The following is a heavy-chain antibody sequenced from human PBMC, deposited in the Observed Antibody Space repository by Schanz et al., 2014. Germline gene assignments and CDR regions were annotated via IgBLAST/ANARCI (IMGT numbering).Heavy chain of an antibody. Sequence: EVQLVESGGGLVQPGGSLRLSCAASAFIFRSYSMHWVRQAPGKGLEWVSSIISTGGTIYYVDSVRGRFTISRDNAKNSLYLQMNSLRSDDTAVYYCARDQSPYTNSSDVRYFDYWGQGSLVTVSS. J-gene: IGHJ4*02. CDR1: AFIFRSYS. D-gene: IGHD6-6*01. V-gene: IGHV3-48*04. CDR2: IISTGGTI. CDR3: ARDQSPYTNSSDVRYFDY.